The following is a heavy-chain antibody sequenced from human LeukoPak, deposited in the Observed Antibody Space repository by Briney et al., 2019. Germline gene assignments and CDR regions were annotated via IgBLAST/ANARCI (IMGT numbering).Heavy chain of an antibody. CDR2: INPNSGGT. CDR1: GYTFSGYY. D-gene: IGHD3-16*01. Sequence: ASVKVSCKTSGYTFSGYYIHWVRQAPGQGLEWMGRINPNSGGTDLALKFQGRVTLTWDTSITTAYTELNRLISGDTAVYYCTRGGVDYWGQGTLVTVSS. CDR3: TRGGVDY. J-gene: IGHJ4*02. V-gene: IGHV1-2*06.